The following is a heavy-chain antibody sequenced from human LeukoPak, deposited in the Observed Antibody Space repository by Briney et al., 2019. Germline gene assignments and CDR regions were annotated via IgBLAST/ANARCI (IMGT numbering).Heavy chain of an antibody. D-gene: IGHD7-27*01. CDR2: FDPEDGET. CDR1: GYTLTELS. V-gene: IGHV1-24*01. J-gene: IGHJ6*03. Sequence: ASVKVSCKASGYTLTELSMHWVRQAPGKGLEWMGGFDPEDGETIYAQKFQGGVTMTEDTSTDTAYMELSSLRSEDTAVYYCATENWGEGNYYYMDVWGKGTTVTVSS. CDR3: ATENWGEGNYYYMDV.